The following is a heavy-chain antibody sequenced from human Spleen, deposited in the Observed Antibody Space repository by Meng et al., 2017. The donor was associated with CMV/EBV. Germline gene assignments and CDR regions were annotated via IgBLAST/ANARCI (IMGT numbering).Heavy chain of an antibody. CDR2: INQDGSEK. CDR1: GFTFNNYA. V-gene: IGHV3-7*01. D-gene: IGHD3-10*01. Sequence: SGFTFNNYAMTWVRQAPGKGLEGVANINQDGSEKYYVDSVKGRFTISRGNAKNSLYLQMNSLRAEDTAVYYCARAPDGSGSYYYFEYWGQGTLVTVSS. J-gene: IGHJ4*02. CDR3: ARAPDGSGSYYYFEY.